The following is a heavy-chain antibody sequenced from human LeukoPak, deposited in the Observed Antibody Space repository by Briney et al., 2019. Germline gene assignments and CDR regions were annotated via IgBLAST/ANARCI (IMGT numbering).Heavy chain of an antibody. Sequence: HGESLKISCKGSGYSFTSYWIGWVRQMPGKGLEWMGIIYPGDYDTRYSPSFQGQVTISADKSISTAYLQWSRLKASDTATYYCARRDSSSKHFDYWGQGTLVTVSS. CDR3: ARRDSSSKHFDY. CDR2: IYPGDYDT. J-gene: IGHJ4*02. V-gene: IGHV5-51*01. CDR1: GYSFTSYW. D-gene: IGHD6-13*01.